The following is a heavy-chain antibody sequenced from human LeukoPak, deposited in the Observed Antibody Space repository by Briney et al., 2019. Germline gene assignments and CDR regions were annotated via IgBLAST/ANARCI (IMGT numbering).Heavy chain of an antibody. CDR3: ARELDFWSGSSP. CDR1: GGSMNNYF. J-gene: IGHJ5*02. D-gene: IGHD3-3*01. V-gene: IGHV4-59*12. CDR2: IYYSGST. Sequence: SETLSLTCTVSGGSMNNYFYSWVRQPPGKGLEWIGYIYYSGSTNYNPSLKSRVTISVDTSKNHFPLKLSSVTAADTAVYYCARELDFWSGSSPWGQGTLVTVSS.